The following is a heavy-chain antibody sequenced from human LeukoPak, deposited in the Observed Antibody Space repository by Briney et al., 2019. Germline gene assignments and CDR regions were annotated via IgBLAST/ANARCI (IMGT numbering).Heavy chain of an antibody. CDR1: GYTFTSYA. CDR3: ANPRYDSSGYYSVD. J-gene: IGHJ4*02. Sequence: ASVKVSCKASGYTFTSYAMHWLRQAPGQRLDWMGWINGGSGNTKYSPEFQGRVTITRDTSASTAYMELSSLRSEDTAVYYCANPRYDSSGYYSVDWGQGTLVTVSS. D-gene: IGHD3-22*01. CDR2: INGGSGNT. V-gene: IGHV1-3*01.